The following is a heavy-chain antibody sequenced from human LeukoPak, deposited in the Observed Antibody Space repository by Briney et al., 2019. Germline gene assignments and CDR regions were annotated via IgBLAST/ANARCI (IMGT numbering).Heavy chain of an antibody. V-gene: IGHV3-33*08. J-gene: IGHJ4*02. CDR3: ARSSWGSYYPLFDY. D-gene: IGHD3-10*01. Sequence: PGGSLRLSCAASGFTFSSNVMHWVRQAPGKGLEWVAVIWYDGTNKYYADSVKGRFTISRDNSKNTLYLQMNSLRAEDTAVYYCARSSWGSYYPLFDYWGQGTLVTVSS. CDR1: GFTFSSNV. CDR2: IWYDGTNK.